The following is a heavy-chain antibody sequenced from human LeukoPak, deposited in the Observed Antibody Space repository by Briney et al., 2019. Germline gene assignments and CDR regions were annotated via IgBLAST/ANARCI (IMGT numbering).Heavy chain of an antibody. CDR1: GFTFSIYW. CDR3: AGCPGVIGWGPYYYYYYMDV. D-gene: IGHD3-10*01. J-gene: IGHJ6*03. V-gene: IGHV3-7*01. CDR2: IKQDGSEK. Sequence: PGGSLRLSCAASGFTFSIYWMSWVRQAPGKGLEWVANIKQDGSEKYYVDSVKGRFTISRDNAKNSLYLQMNSLRAEDTAVYYCAGCPGVIGWGPYYYYYYMDVWGKGTTVTVSS.